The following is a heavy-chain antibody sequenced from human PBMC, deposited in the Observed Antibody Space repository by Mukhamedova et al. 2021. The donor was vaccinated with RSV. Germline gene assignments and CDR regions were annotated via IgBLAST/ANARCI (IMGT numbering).Heavy chain of an antibody. CDR2: GST. V-gene: IGHV4-59*09. D-gene: IGHD4-11*01. J-gene: IGHJ3*02. CDR3: ARGGMTTLTNVAFNM. Sequence: GSTSYNPSLQSRVTLSVDTSKNQFSLKLSSVTAADTAVYYCARGGMTTLTNVAFNMWGQGTMVTVSS.